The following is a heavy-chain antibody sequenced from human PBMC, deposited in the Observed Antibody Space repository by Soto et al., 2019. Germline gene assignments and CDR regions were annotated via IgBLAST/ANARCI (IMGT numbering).Heavy chain of an antibody. D-gene: IGHD3-16*01. J-gene: IGHJ4*02. CDR1: GDTFNSYV. CDR2: IIPILAVT. V-gene: IGHV1-69*09. CDR3: ARESLGAKGADH. Sequence: QVQLVQSGAEVKRPGSSVKVSCESSGDTFNSYVISWVRQAPGQGLEWMGGIIPILAVTHYAQKFQGRVNISALSSTGTAYMELTNLGFEDTALYYCARESLGAKGADHWGQGTLVTVSS.